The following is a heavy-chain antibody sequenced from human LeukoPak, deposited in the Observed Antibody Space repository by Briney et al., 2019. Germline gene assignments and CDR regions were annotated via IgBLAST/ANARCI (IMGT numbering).Heavy chain of an antibody. J-gene: IGHJ4*02. CDR2: INPSGGST. CDR3: ARDQPGWSSSWYAFDY. Sequence: ASVKVSCKASGYTFTSYYMHWVRQAPGQGLEWMGIINPSGGSTSYAQKFQGRLTMTTDMSTSTVYMELSSLRSEDTAVYYCARDQPGWSSSWYAFDYWGQGPLVTVSS. V-gene: IGHV1-46*01. D-gene: IGHD6-13*01. CDR1: GYTFTSYY.